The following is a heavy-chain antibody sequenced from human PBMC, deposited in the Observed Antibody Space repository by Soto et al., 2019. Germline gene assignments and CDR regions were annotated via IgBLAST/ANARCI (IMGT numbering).Heavy chain of an antibody. J-gene: IGHJ5*02. V-gene: IGHV4-39*01. CDR1: GGSISSSSYY. Sequence: QLQLQESGPGLVKPSETLSLTCAVSGGSISSSSYYWGWIRQPPGKGLEWIATIYYSGNTYYNPSLTSRVTISVDTSKNQFSLKLSSVTAADTAVYYCVRHNPRGDDPWGQGTLVTVSS. CDR2: IYYSGNT. D-gene: IGHD3-10*01. CDR3: VRHNPRGDDP.